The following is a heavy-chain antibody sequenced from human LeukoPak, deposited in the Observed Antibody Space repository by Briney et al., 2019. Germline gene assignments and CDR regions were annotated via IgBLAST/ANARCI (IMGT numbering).Heavy chain of an antibody. CDR3: ARRRDWNDVLDS. D-gene: IGHD1-1*01. Sequence: SETLSLTCAVYGESFSDYYWSWIRQPPEKGLEWIGQISQGGNTNYNPSLKSRVTLSTDTSKNQFSLRLTSVTTADTAIYYCARRRDWNDVLDSWGQGTPVTVSS. J-gene: IGHJ4*02. CDR2: ISQGGNT. V-gene: IGHV4-34*01. CDR1: GESFSDYY.